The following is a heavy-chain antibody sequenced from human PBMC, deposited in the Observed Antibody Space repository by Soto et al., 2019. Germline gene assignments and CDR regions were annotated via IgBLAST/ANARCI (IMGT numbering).Heavy chain of an antibody. CDR1: GGSISSGDYY. Sequence: QVQLQESGPGLVKPSQTLSLTCTVSGGSISSGDYYWSWIRQPPGKGLEWIGYIYYSGSTYYNPSLKSRVTISVDTSKNQFSRRLSSVTAADTAVYYCARDRVEGQQLSYFDYWGQGTLVTVSS. D-gene: IGHD6-13*01. V-gene: IGHV4-30-4*01. CDR3: ARDRVEGQQLSYFDY. CDR2: IYYSGST. J-gene: IGHJ4*02.